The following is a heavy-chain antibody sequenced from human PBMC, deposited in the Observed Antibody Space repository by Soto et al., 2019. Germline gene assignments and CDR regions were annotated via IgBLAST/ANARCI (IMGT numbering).Heavy chain of an antibody. J-gene: IGHJ4*02. CDR3: ARSRGAAAGQQYFFDF. V-gene: IGHV3-30-3*01. Sequence: GGSLRLSCAASGFTFSRDVMHWVRQAPGKGLEWVAVISYDGSNKYYADSVKGRFTISRDNSKNTLYLQMNSLRVEETAVYYCARSRGAAAGQQYFFDFWGQGTLVTVSS. D-gene: IGHD6-13*01. CDR2: ISYDGSNK. CDR1: GFTFSRDV.